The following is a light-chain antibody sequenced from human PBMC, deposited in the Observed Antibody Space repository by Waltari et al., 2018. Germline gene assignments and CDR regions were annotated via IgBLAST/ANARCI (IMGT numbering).Light chain of an antibody. J-gene: IGLJ1*01. V-gene: IGLV1-40*01. CDR1: SSNIGAGYA. CDR3: QASDSSLSLFV. Sequence: QSVLTQPPSVSGAPGQTVTISCTGSSSNIGAGYAVHWYQQLPGTAPKLLIFTNEKRPSGVPDRFSGSKFGNAASLTITGLQAEDEAEYYCQASDSSLSLFVFGTGTMVTVL. CDR2: TNE.